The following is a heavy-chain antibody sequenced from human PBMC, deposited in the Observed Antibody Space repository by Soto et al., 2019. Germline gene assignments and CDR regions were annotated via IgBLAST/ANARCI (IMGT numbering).Heavy chain of an antibody. CDR1: GGSISSYY. CDR3: ESHGFDNWNHQNDAFDI. V-gene: IGHV4-59*08. D-gene: IGHD1-20*01. J-gene: IGHJ3*02. Sequence: SETLSLTCTVSGGSISSYYWSWIRQPPGKETEWIGYIYYSGSTNYNPSLKSRVTISVDTSKNQFYLKLSSVTAADTAVYYCESHGFDNWNHQNDAFDIWGQGTMVTVSS. CDR2: IYYSGST.